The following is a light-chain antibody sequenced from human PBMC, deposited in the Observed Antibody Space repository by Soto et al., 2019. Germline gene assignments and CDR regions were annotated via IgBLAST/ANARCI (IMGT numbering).Light chain of an antibody. Sequence: DIQITQSPSTLSASVGDRVTITCRASQSTSSWLAWYQQKPGKAPKLLIYDASSLESGVPSRFSGSGSGTEFTLTISSLQPDDFATYYCQQYNSYPWTFGQGTKV. V-gene: IGKV1-5*01. CDR1: QSTSSW. J-gene: IGKJ1*01. CDR3: QQYNSYPWT. CDR2: DAS.